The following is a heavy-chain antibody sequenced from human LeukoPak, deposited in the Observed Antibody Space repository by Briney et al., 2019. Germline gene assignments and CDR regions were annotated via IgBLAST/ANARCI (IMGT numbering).Heavy chain of an antibody. CDR1: GFTFSDYY. D-gene: IGHD2-2*01. V-gene: IGHV3-11*01. J-gene: IGHJ4*02. CDR2: ISSGGSTI. CDR3: ASGRTSWRSIESYFDY. Sequence: PGGSLRLSCAASGFTFSDYYMSWTRQAPGKGLEWVSYISSGGSTIYYADSAKGRFTISRDNAKDSLFLQMNSLRAEDTAVYYCASGRTSWRSIESYFDYWGQGTLVTVSS.